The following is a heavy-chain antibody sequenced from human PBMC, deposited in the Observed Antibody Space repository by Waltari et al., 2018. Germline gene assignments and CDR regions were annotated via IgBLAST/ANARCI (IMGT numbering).Heavy chain of an antibody. V-gene: IGHV4-39*07. J-gene: IGHJ4*02. CDR1: GAPISRSRDY. Sequence: QLQLQESGPGRLKPPETLSPTCPVSGAPISRSRDYWGWFRQPPGKGLEWIGSIYYSGSTYYNPSLKSRVTISVDTSKNQFSLKLSSVTAADTAVYYCARVRVDYDILTGHFDYWGQGTLVTVSS. CDR3: ARVRVDYDILTGHFDY. D-gene: IGHD3-9*01. CDR2: IYYSGST.